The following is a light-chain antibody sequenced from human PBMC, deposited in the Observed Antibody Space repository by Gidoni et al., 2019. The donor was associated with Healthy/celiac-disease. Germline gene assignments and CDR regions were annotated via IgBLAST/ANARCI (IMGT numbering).Light chain of an antibody. V-gene: IGKV3-11*01. CDR1: QRVSSS. CDR2: DAS. CDR3: QQRSNWPPDT. Sequence: EIVFTQSPATLSLSPGERATLACRASQRVSSSLAWYQQKPGQAPRLLIYDASNRATGIPARFSGSGSGTDFTLTISSLEPEDVAVYYCQQRSNWPPDTFGGGTKVEIK. J-gene: IGKJ4*01.